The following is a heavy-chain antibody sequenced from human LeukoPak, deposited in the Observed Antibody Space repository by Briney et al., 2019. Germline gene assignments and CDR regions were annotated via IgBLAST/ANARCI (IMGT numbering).Heavy chain of an antibody. J-gene: IGHJ5*02. D-gene: IGHD6-13*01. CDR3: ARENQGAAAAGFDP. Sequence: ASVKVSCKAFGYTFTSNYMHWVRRAPGQGLEWMGWINPNSGGTNYAQKFQGRVTMTRDTSISTAYMELSRLRSDDTAVYYCARENQGAAAAGFDPWGQGTLVTVSS. CDR2: INPNSGGT. CDR1: GYTFTSNY. V-gene: IGHV1-2*02.